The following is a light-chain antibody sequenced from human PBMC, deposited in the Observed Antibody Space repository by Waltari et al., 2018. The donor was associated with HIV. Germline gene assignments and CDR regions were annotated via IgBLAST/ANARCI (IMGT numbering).Light chain of an antibody. CDR1: ESVGNN. CDR3: QQYRDWPRYT. V-gene: IGKV3-15*01. J-gene: IGKJ2*01. Sequence: EVVLTQSPLTLSVSPGERVTLSCRASESVGNNIAGYQQNPGQAPSLVIYGGSTRATGLPVRFSGSGSGTDFTLTISSLKSEDIAVYFCQQYRDWPRYTFGQGTKLDIK. CDR2: GGS.